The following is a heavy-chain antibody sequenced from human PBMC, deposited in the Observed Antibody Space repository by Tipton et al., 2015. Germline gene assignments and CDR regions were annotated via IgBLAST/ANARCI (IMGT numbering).Heavy chain of an antibody. CDR1: GGSVSSGTYY. Sequence: TLSLTCTVSGGSVSSGTYYWSWIRQPPGKELQWIGYIQYSGGTNYNPSLESRVSMSVDTSKTQFSLEMRSVTATDTAVYYCARARGRHGGLFDSWGQGILVTVSS. CDR2: IQYSGGT. J-gene: IGHJ4*02. D-gene: IGHD4-23*01. CDR3: ARARGRHGGLFDS. V-gene: IGHV4-61*01.